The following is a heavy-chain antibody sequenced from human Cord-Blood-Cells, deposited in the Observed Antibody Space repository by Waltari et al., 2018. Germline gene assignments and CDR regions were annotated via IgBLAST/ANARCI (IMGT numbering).Heavy chain of an antibody. J-gene: IGHJ4*02. CDR3: AKDRGELGYSGYDPSFDY. CDR2: IWYDGSNK. D-gene: IGHD5-12*01. CDR1: GFTFSSFG. V-gene: IGHV3-30*18. Sequence: QVQLVESGGGVVQPGRSLRLSCAASGFTFSSFGLHWVRQAPGKGLEWVAVIWYDGSNKYYADSVKGRFTISRDNSKNTLYLQMNSLRAEDTAMYYCAKDRGELGYSGYDPSFDYWGQGTLVTVSS.